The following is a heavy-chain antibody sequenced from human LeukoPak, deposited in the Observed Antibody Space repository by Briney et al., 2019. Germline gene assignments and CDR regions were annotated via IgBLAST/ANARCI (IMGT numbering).Heavy chain of an antibody. J-gene: IGHJ4*02. V-gene: IGHV4-59*12. CDR2: IYYSGST. D-gene: IGHD3-22*01. CDR3: ARRRPHLYYYDSSGYYY. Sequence: SETLSLTCTVSGGSISSYYWSWIRQPPGKGLEWIGYIYYSGSTNYNPSLKSRVTISVETSKNQFSLKLSSVTAADTAVYYCARRRPHLYYYDSSGYYYWGQGTLVTVSS. CDR1: GGSISSYY.